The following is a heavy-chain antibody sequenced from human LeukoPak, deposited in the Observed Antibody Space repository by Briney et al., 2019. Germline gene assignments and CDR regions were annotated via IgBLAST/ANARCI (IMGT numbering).Heavy chain of an antibody. CDR2: IYPGDSDT. V-gene: IGHV5-51*01. J-gene: IGHJ2*01. CDR3: ARRRSGYLDL. CDR1: GYTFSSYY. Sequence: GESLKISCKGSGYTFSSYYIAWVRQMPGKGLEWMGIIYPGDSDTRYSPSFQGQVTISADKSTSTAYLQWSSLKASDTAMYYCARRRSGYLDLWGRGTLVTVSS.